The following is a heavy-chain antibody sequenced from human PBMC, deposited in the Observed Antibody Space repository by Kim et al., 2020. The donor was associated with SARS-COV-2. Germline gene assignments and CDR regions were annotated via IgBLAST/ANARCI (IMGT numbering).Heavy chain of an antibody. Sequence: GGSLRLSCAASGFTFEDYGMSWVRQAPGKGLEWVSGTNRNSDSTGDVDSVKGRFTISRDNAKKSLYLQMNYLRAEDTAFYHCVRGYVGEPFDLLGQGSRGTVSS. D-gene: IGHD3-10*01. CDR3: VRGYVGEPFDL. J-gene: IGHJ4*02. V-gene: IGHV3-20*01. CDR2: TNRNSDST. CDR1: GFTFEDYG.